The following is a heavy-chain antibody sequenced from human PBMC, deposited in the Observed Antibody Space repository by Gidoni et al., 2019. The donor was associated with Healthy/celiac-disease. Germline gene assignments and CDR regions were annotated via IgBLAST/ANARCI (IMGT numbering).Heavy chain of an antibody. J-gene: IGHJ4*02. CDR3: ANPLPGYSYASYFDY. Sequence: EVQLLESGGGLVQPGGSLRLSCAAPGFTFSSYAMSWVRQAPGKGLEWVSAISGSGGSTYYADSVKGRFTISRDNSKNTLYLQMNSLRAEDTAVYYCANPLPGYSYASYFDYWGQGTLVTVSS. CDR1: GFTFSSYA. CDR2: ISGSGGST. V-gene: IGHV3-23*01. D-gene: IGHD5-18*01.